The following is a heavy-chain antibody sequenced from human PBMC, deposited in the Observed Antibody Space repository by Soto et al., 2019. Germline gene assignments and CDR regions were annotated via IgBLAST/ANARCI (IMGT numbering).Heavy chain of an antibody. CDR2: ISSSSSTI. V-gene: IGHV3-48*01. D-gene: IGHD6-19*01. Sequence: GGSLRLSCAASGFTFSSYSMNWVRQAPGKGLEWVSYISSSSSTIYYADSVKGRVTISRDNAKNSLYLQMNSLRAEDTAVYYGARAWPSSGWYQYYFDYWGQGTLVTVSS. J-gene: IGHJ4*02. CDR1: GFTFSSYS. CDR3: ARAWPSSGWYQYYFDY.